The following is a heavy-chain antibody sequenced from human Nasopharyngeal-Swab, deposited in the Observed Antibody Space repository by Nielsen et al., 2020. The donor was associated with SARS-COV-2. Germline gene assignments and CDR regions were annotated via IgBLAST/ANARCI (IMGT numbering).Heavy chain of an antibody. CDR3: ARRQYGDYYYYYGMDV. CDR1: GLTFSSYW. D-gene: IGHD4-17*01. CDR2: IKQDGSEK. J-gene: IGHJ6*02. Sequence: GESLNIACASSGLTFSSYWMRWVSKAPGKGLEWVANIKQDGSEKYYVDSVKGRFTISRDNAKNSLYLQMNSLRAEDTAVYYCARRQYGDYYYYYGMDVWGQGTTVTVSS. V-gene: IGHV3-7*03.